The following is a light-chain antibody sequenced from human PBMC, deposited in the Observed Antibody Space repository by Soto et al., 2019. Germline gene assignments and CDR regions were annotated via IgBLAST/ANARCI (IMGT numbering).Light chain of an antibody. Sequence: QSALTQPPSASGSPGQSVTISCTGTSSDVGGYNYVSWYQQHPGKAPKLMISEVSKRPSGVPDRFSGSKSGNTASLTVSGLQAEDEADYCCSSFAGNNNLVFGGGTKLNVL. CDR3: SSFAGNNNLV. V-gene: IGLV2-8*01. CDR2: EVS. CDR1: SSDVGGYNY. J-gene: IGLJ2*01.